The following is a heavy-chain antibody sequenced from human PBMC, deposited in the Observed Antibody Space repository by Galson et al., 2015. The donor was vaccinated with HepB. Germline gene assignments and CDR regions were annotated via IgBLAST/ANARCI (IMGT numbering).Heavy chain of an antibody. CDR1: GFTFSDYY. V-gene: IGHV3-11*01. J-gene: IGHJ5*01. D-gene: IGHD6-19*01. CDR2: ISSSGSTI. Sequence: SLRLSCASSGFTFSDYYMIWIRQAPGKGLEWVSYISSSGSTIYYADFVRGRFTISRDNAKNSVYLQMDSLRAEDTAVYYCARDSNSGGWGLGWFDPWGQGTLVTVSS. CDR3: ARDSNSGGWGLGWFDP.